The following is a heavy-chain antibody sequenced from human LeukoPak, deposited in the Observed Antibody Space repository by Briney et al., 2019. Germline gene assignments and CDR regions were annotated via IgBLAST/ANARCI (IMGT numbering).Heavy chain of an antibody. J-gene: IGHJ4*02. Sequence: GGSLRLSCAASGFTSSSYEMNWVRQAPGKGLEWVSYISSSGTTIYYAERRFTISRDNAKNSLYLLMNSLRAEDTAIYYCARGYCSGGSCYGGDYWGQGTLVTVSS. CDR1: GFTSSSYE. V-gene: IGHV3-48*03. CDR3: ARGYCSGGSCYGGDY. D-gene: IGHD2-15*01. CDR2: ISSSGTTI.